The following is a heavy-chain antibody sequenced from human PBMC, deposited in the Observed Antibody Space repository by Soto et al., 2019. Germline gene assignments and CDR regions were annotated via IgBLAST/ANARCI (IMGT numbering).Heavy chain of an antibody. CDR1: GYTXTSYG. CDR2: RSAYNGNT. J-gene: IGHJ5*02. Sequence: SXKVSFKASGYTXTSYGSGLVRQAPGQGLEWMGWRSAYNGNTNYAQKLQVRVTMTTDTSTRTAYMELRSMRSDDTAVYYCARSIVGRGVVDWFDPWGQGTLVTVSS. V-gene: IGHV1-18*01. D-gene: IGHD2-21*01. CDR3: ARSIVGRGVVDWFDP.